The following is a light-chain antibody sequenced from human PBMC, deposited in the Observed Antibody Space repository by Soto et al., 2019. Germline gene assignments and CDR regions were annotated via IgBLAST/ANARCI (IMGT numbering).Light chain of an antibody. V-gene: IGKV1-5*03. CDR3: LHRSDWRT. CDR2: KAS. J-gene: IGKJ1*01. CDR1: QTISSW. Sequence: EIQMTQSPSTLSVSVGDRVTITCRASQTISSWLAWYQQKPGKAPKLLIYKASTLKSGVPSRFSGSGSGTEFTLTISRLEPEDFAVYYCLHRSDWRTFGRGTKVDI.